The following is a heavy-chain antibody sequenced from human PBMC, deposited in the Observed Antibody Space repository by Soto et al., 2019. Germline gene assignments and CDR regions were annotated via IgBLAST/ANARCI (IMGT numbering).Heavy chain of an antibody. CDR1: GFTFSSYA. CDR2: VSIGGST. Sequence: GGSLRLSCAASGFTFSSYAMGWVRQGPGKGLEWVAGVSIGGSTHYADSVRGRFTISRDNSKNTLSLQMNSLTAEDTAVYFCAKRRGAGGHFDYWGQGXLVTVYS. J-gene: IGHJ4*02. V-gene: IGHV3-23*01. D-gene: IGHD2-15*01. CDR3: AKRRGAGGHFDY.